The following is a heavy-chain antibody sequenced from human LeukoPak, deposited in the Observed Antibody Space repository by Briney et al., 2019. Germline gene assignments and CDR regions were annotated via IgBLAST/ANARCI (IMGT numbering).Heavy chain of an antibody. D-gene: IGHD6-19*01. V-gene: IGHV1-2*02. J-gene: IGHJ4*02. CDR2: PNLNSGGT. Sequence: ASVKVSCKASGYTFTGYFMHWVRQAPGQGLEWMGWPNLNSGGTNYAQKFQGRVTMTGDTSTSTAYLELSSLRSDDTAVYYCASLYSSGWYYGCWGQGTLVPVSS. CDR3: ASLYSSGWYYGC. CDR1: GYTFTGYF.